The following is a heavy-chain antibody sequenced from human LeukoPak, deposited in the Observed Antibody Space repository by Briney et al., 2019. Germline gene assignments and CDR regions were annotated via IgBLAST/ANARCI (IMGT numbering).Heavy chain of an antibody. CDR2: VHHSGIT. CDR3: ARVLAYSASSDY. V-gene: IGHV4-38-2*02. J-gene: IGHJ4*02. Sequence: SETLSLTCTVSGYSISSGFYWGWIRQPPGKGLEWVGSVHHSGITYYNPSLKSRVTISVDTSKNQLSLELSSVTAADTAVYYCARVLAYSASSDYWGQGTLVTVSS. D-gene: IGHD4-11*01. CDR1: GYSISSGFY.